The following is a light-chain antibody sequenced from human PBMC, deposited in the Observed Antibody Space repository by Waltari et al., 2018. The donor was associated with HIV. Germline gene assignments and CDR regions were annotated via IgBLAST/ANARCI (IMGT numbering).Light chain of an antibody. Sequence: DIQMPQSPSSVSASVGDRVTITFRTNQNINNYINWYQHKPGKAPKFLIYAASSLQSGVPARFGGSGAGTEFTVTISSLQPEDGTTNNCKHSRKFGQGTKVEIK. CDR3: KHSRK. CDR2: AAS. J-gene: IGKJ1*01. CDR1: QNINNY. V-gene: IGKV1-39*01.